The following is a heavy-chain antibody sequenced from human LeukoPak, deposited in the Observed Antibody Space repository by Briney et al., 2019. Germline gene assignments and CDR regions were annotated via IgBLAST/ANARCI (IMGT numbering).Heavy chain of an antibody. Sequence: SETLSLTCTVSGGSISSGYYYWGWIRQTRGKGLEWIEHLRHSGTTYYIPSLKSRVTMSVDTSKNHFSLKLRSVSAAETAVYYCARQTYYGSGTESTGYYGLAVWGQGSTVTVSS. CDR2: LRHSGTT. J-gene: IGHJ6*02. D-gene: IGHD3-10*01. CDR1: GGSISSGYYY. CDR3: ARQTYYGSGTESTGYYGLAV. V-gene: IGHV4-39*01.